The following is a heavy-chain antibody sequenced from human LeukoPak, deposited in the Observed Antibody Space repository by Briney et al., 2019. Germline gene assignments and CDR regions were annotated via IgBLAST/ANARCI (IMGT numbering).Heavy chain of an antibody. D-gene: IGHD6-25*01. Sequence: SVKVSCKASGGTFSSYAISWVRQAPGQGLEWMGGIIPIFGTANYAQKFQGRVTITADESTSTAYMELSSLRSEDTAVYYCAISSAKIGYFDYWGQGTLVTVSS. CDR1: GGTFSSYA. V-gene: IGHV1-69*13. CDR3: AISSAKIGYFDY. CDR2: IIPIFGTA. J-gene: IGHJ4*02.